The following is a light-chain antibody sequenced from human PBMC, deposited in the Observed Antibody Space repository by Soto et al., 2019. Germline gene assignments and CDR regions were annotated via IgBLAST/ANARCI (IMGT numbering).Light chain of an antibody. CDR3: QQYSQWPLT. Sequence: EIVMTQSPATLSVSPGERATLSCRASQTVTSNLAWYQQKPGQAPRLLMYGVSTRATGIPARFGGSGSATEVTLTISSLQSEDSAVYYCQQYSQWPLTFGGGTKVEIK. V-gene: IGKV3-15*01. CDR2: GVS. J-gene: IGKJ4*02. CDR1: QTVTSN.